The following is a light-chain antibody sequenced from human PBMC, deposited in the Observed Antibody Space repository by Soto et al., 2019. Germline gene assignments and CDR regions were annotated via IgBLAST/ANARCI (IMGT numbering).Light chain of an antibody. CDR1: NSDVGSYNH. Sequence: QSVLTQPPSVSGSPGQSVTISCTGTNSDVGSYNHVSWYQQPPGAAPKLMIYEVGNRPSGVPDRFSGSKSGNTASLTISGLQAEDEADYYCSSYTSSSTLGVFGTGTKVTVL. CDR2: EVG. CDR3: SSYTSSSTLGV. J-gene: IGLJ1*01. V-gene: IGLV2-18*02.